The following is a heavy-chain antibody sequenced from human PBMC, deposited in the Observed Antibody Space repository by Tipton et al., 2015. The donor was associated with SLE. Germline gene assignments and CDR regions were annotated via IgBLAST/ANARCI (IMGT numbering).Heavy chain of an antibody. CDR2: IYTSGST. Sequence: TLSLTCTVSGGSISSHYWSWIRQPPGKGLEWIGRIYTSGSTNYNPSLKSRVTIAVDTSKNQFSLKLSSVTAADTAVYYCAQDRWEILGGFDYWGQGTLVTVSS. CDR3: AQDRWEILGGFDY. V-gene: IGHV4-4*08. D-gene: IGHD1-26*01. CDR1: GGSISSHY. J-gene: IGHJ4*02.